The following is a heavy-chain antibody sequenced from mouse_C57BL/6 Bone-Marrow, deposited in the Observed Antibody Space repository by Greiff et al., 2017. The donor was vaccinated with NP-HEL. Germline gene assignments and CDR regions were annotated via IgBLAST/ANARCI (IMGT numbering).Heavy chain of an antibody. V-gene: IGHV2-9-1*01. CDR2: IWPGGGT. J-gene: IGHJ3*01. CDR3: ARNDYGPAWFAY. Sequence: VQLQQSGPGLVAPSQSLSITCTVSGFSLTSYAISWVRQPPGKGLEWLGVIWPGGGTNYNSALKSRLSIRKDNSKSQVFLKMNSLQSEDTARYYCARNDYGPAWFAYWGKGPLVTVSA. D-gene: IGHD1-1*01. CDR1: GFSLTSYA.